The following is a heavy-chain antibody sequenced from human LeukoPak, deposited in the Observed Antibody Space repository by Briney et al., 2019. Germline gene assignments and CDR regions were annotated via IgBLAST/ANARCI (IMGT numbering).Heavy chain of an antibody. D-gene: IGHD3-3*01. CDR1: GGTFSSYA. CDR2: IIPIFGTA. CDR3: AKDLTDGRDFWSGYYESGAFDY. V-gene: IGHV1-69*13. J-gene: IGHJ4*02. Sequence: SVKVSCKASGGTFSSYAISWVRQAPGQGLEWMGGIIPIFGTANYAQKFQGRVTITADESTSTAYMELSSLRSEDTAVYYCAKDLTDGRDFWSGYYESGAFDYWGQGTLVTVSS.